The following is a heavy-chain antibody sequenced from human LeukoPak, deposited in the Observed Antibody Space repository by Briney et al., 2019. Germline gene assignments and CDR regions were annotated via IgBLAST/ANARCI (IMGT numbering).Heavy chain of an antibody. CDR1: GFTFSSSV. Sequence: GGSLRLSCAASGFTFSSSVMHWVRQAPGKGLEWVAFIESDGSKRYYADSVRGRLTISRDNSNNTLYLQMNNLREDDTAVYYCAKIQYRYNILTGYYEIYYFDYWGQGTLVTVSS. J-gene: IGHJ4*02. CDR3: AKIQYRYNILTGYYEIYYFDY. D-gene: IGHD3-9*01. CDR2: IESDGSKR. V-gene: IGHV3-30*02.